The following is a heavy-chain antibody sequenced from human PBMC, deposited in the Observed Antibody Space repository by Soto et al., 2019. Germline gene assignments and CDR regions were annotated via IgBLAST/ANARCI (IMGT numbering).Heavy chain of an antibody. J-gene: IGHJ4*02. CDR2: IDPSDSYT. D-gene: IGHD2-2*01. CDR1: GYRFTSYW. V-gene: IGHV5-10-1*01. Sequence: GESLKISCRVSGYRFTSYWIGWVRQMPGKGLEWMGRIDPSDSYTNYSPSFQGHVTISADKSISTAYLQWSSLKASDTAMYYCATNFRYCSSTSCPVDYWGQGTLVTVSS. CDR3: ATNFRYCSSTSCPVDY.